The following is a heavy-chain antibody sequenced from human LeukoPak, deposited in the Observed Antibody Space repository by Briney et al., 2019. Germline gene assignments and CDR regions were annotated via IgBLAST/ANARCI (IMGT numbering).Heavy chain of an antibody. CDR3: ARDPIVVVPAAITAAEYFQH. V-gene: IGHV3-21*01. D-gene: IGHD2-2*01. J-gene: IGHJ1*01. CDR2: ISSSSSYI. CDR1: GFTFSSYS. Sequence: KPGGSLRLSYAASGFTFSSYSMNWVRQAPGKGLEWVSSISSSSSYIYYADSVKGRFTISRDNAKNSLYLQMNSLRAEDTAVYYCARDPIVVVPAAITAAEYFQHWGQGTLVTVSS.